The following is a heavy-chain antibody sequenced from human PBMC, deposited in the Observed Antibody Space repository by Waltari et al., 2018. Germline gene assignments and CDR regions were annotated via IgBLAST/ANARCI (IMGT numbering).Heavy chain of an antibody. CDR3: ARQVDMVPYYFDY. V-gene: IGHV4-39*01. CDR1: SGSISSSSYY. Sequence: QLQLQESGPGLVKPSETLSLTCTVSSGSISSSSYYWGWIRQPPGKGLEWIGSIFYSGITYYNPSLKSRVTISVDTSKNQFSLKLSSVTAADTADYYCARQVDMVPYYFDYWGQGTLVTVSS. CDR2: IFYSGIT. D-gene: IGHD5-12*01. J-gene: IGHJ4*02.